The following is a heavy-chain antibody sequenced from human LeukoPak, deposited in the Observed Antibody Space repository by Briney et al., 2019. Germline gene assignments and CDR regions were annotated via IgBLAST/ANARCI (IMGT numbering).Heavy chain of an antibody. D-gene: IGHD5-18*01. V-gene: IGHV4-34*01. Sequence: SETLSLTCAVYGVSFSGYYWSWIRQPPGKGLEWIGEINHSGSTNYNPSLKSRVTISVDTSKNQFSLKLSSVTAADTAVYYCARRGGGYSYGYRDYWGQGTLVTVSS. CDR3: ARRGGGYSYGYRDY. CDR1: GVSFSGYY. CDR2: INHSGST. J-gene: IGHJ4*02.